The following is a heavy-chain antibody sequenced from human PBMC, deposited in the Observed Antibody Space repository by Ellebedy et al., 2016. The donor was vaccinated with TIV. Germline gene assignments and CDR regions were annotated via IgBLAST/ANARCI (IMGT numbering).Heavy chain of an antibody. CDR3: ARHGPPVAGSYYDPLDY. D-gene: IGHD3-10*01. CDR1: GGSFSGYY. J-gene: IGHJ4*02. CDR2: INHSGST. V-gene: IGHV4-34*01. Sequence: MPSETLSLTCAVYGGSFSGYYWSWIRQPPGKGLEWIGEINHSGSTNYNPSLKSRVTISVDTSKNQFSLKLSSVTAADTAVYYCARHGPPVAGSYYDPLDYWGQGTLVTVSS.